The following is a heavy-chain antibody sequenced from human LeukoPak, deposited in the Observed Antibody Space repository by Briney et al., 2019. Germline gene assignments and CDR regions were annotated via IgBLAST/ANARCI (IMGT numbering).Heavy chain of an antibody. CDR2: IYYTGST. V-gene: IGHV4-59*01. CDR3: ARDRPGGSSLDY. J-gene: IGHJ4*02. CDR1: GGSISRDY. D-gene: IGHD6-13*01. Sequence: SETLSLTCTVSGGSISRDYWRWIRQPPGKGLEWIGYIYYTGSTNYNPSLKSRVTISVDTSKNQFSLKLSSVTAADTAVYYCARDRPGGSSLDYWGQGTLVTVSS.